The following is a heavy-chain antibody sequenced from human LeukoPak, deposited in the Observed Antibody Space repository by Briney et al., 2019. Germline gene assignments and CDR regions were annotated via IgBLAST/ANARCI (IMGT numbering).Heavy chain of an antibody. CDR3: SRAYRDTVMVTSGFLYYFDS. CDR2: INPNNGGT. D-gene: IGHD5-18*01. Sequence: ASVKVSCKASGYTFTGYYMHWVRQAPGQGLEWMGWINPNNGGTNYAQKFQGRVTMTRDTSTSTAYMELSSLGSDDTAVYYCSRAYRDTVMVTSGFLYYFDSWGERTLVTVSS. J-gene: IGHJ4*02. V-gene: IGHV1-2*02. CDR1: GYTFTGYY.